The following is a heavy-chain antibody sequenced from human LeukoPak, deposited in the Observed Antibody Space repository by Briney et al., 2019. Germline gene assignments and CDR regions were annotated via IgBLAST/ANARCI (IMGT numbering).Heavy chain of an antibody. Sequence: GGSLRLSCAASGFTFSSYGMHWVRQAPGKGLEWVSSISSSSSYIYYADSVKGRFTISRDNAKNSLYLQMNSLRAEDTAVYYCARSRCSSTSCPPDYWGQGTLVTVSS. CDR3: ARSRCSSTSCPPDY. D-gene: IGHD2-2*01. J-gene: IGHJ4*02. V-gene: IGHV3-21*01. CDR1: GFTFSSYG. CDR2: ISSSSSYI.